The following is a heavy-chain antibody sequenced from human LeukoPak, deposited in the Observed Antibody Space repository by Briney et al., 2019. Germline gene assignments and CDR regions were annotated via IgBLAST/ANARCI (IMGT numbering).Heavy chain of an antibody. J-gene: IGHJ6*02. CDR1: GYTFTSYY. CDR3: ARHGMDV. CDR2: INPSGGST. Sequence: GASVKVSCKASGYTFTSYYIRWVRQAPGQGLEWMGLINPSGGSTTYAQNFQGRVSMTTDTSTSTVNMELSSLRSEDTALYYCARHGMDVWGQGTTVTVSS. V-gene: IGHV1-46*03.